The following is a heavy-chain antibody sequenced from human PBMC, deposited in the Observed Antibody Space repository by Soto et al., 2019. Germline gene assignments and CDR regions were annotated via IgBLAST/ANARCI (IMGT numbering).Heavy chain of an antibody. CDR3: AKARALYDYGDFGDAFDI. CDR1: GFTFSSYA. CDR2: ISGSGGST. V-gene: IGHV3-23*01. D-gene: IGHD4-17*01. Sequence: GGSLRLSCAASGFTFSSYAMSWVRQAPGKGLEWVSAISGSGGSTYYADSVKGRFTISRDNSKNTLYLQMNSLRAEDTAVYYCAKARALYDYGDFGDAFDIWGQGTMVTVSS. J-gene: IGHJ3*02.